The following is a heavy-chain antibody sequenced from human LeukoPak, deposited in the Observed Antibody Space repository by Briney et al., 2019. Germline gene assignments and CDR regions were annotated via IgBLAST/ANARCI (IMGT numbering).Heavy chain of an antibody. V-gene: IGHV3-48*01. CDR1: GFTFSNYI. CDR3: ARGPYCYYYMDV. CDR2: ISSSSSTI. J-gene: IGHJ6*03. Sequence: GGSLRLSCAASGFTFSNYIMNWVRQAPGKGLEWVSCISSSSSTINYADSVKGRFTISRDNAKNSLYLQMHSLRAEDTAVYYCARGPYCYYYMDVWGKGTTVTVSS.